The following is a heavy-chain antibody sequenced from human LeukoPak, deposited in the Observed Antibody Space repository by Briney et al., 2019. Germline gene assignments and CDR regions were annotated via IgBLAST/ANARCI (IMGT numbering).Heavy chain of an antibody. V-gene: IGHV3-23*01. CDR2: ISGSGGST. CDR3: AKDRGIRYFDC. J-gene: IGHJ4*02. Sequence: GGSLRLSCAASGFTFDDYGISWVRQAPGRGLEWVSAISGSGGSTYYADSVKDRFTISRDNSKNTLYLQMNSLRAEDTAVYYCAKDRGIRYFDCWGQGTLVTVSS. CDR1: GFTFDDYG. D-gene: IGHD3-9*01.